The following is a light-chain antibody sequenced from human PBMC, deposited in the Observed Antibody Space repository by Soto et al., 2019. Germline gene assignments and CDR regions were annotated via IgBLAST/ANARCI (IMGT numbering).Light chain of an antibody. CDR3: TAWDDSLSGPV. CDR1: SSNIGSNY. J-gene: IGLJ6*01. Sequence: HSVLTQPPSASGTPGQRVTISCSGSSSNIGSNYVYWYRQLPGTAPNVLIYRNDERPSGVPDRFSGSKSGSSASLAISGLRSEDEATYYWTAWDDSLSGPVFGRGAKVTVL. V-gene: IGLV1-47*01. CDR2: RND.